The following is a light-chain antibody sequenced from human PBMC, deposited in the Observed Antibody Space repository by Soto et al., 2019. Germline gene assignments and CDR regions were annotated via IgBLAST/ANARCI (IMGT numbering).Light chain of an antibody. CDR1: RDISVY. CDR3: QQYDNLPPYT. Sequence: DIQMTQSPSSLSASLGDRVTITCQASRDISVYLNWYQQKPGKPPKLIVYYASNLQTGVPSRFSGSGSGTHFSFTLSSLQPEDIATYYCQQYDNLPPYTFGQGPTLEIK. J-gene: IGKJ2*01. V-gene: IGKV1-33*01. CDR2: YAS.